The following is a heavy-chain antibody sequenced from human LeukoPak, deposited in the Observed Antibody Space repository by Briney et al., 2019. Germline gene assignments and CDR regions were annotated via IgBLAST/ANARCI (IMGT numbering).Heavy chain of an antibody. Sequence: GGSLRLSCAASGFIFSNYGMNWVRQAPGKGLEWVAAISASGSATSYADSVRGRFIISRDNSKSTTYLQMNSLRAEDTAVYYCVRGTNSPGLDHWGQGTLVTVSS. CDR1: GFIFSNYG. V-gene: IGHV3-23*01. J-gene: IGHJ4*02. D-gene: IGHD4-23*01. CDR3: VRGTNSPGLDH. CDR2: ISASGSAT.